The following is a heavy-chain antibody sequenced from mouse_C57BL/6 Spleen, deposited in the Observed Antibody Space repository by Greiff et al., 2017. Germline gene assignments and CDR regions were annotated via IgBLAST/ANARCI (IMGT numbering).Heavy chain of an antibody. CDR1: GYTFTSYW. CDR2: INPSNGGT. J-gene: IGHJ3*01. CDR3: AKGGLPWFAY. D-gene: IGHD2-2*01. V-gene: IGHV1-53*01. Sequence: QVQLQQSGTELVKPGASVKLSCKASGYTFTSYWMHWVKPRPGQGLEWIGNINPSNGGTNYNEKFKSKATLTVDKSSSTASMQLSSLTSEVSAVYYCAKGGLPWFAYWGQGTLVTVSA.